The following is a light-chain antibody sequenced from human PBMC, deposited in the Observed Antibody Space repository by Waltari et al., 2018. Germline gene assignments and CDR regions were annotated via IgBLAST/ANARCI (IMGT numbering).Light chain of an antibody. CDR3: QAWDNTIVV. J-gene: IGLJ3*02. CDR2: EDN. Sequence: SYELTQPPSVSVSPGQTAIITCSGDELDYKYTSWYRQRPGQSPVLILHEDNKRPSGIPVRFSGSSSGNIATLTISGTQAMDEAEYYCQAWDNTIVVFGGGTKLTVL. CDR1: ELDYKY. V-gene: IGLV3-1*01.